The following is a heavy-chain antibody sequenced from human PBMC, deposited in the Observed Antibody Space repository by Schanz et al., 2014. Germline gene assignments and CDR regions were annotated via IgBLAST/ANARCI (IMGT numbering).Heavy chain of an antibody. D-gene: IGHD2-21*01. Sequence: QVQMVESGGGVVQPGRSLRLSCAASGFTFSSYGMHWVRQAPGKGLEWVAVIWYDENNKYYADSVKGRFTMSRDNSKNTLYLQMNSLRTEDTAVYYCAGANCRRKINFDYWGRGTLXTVSS. CDR3: AGANCRRKINFDY. V-gene: IGHV3-33*01. CDR2: IWYDENNK. J-gene: IGHJ4*02. CDR1: GFTFSSYG.